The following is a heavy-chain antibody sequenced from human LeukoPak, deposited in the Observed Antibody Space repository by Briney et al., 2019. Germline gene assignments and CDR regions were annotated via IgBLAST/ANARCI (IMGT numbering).Heavy chain of an antibody. J-gene: IGHJ3*02. Sequence: GGSLRLSCAASGFTFSSYSMNWVRQAPGKGLEWVSSISSSSSSYIYYADSVKGRFTISRDNAKNSLYLQMNSLRAEDTALYYCAKDLRYSGYDLYAFDIWGQGTMVTVSS. CDR2: ISSSSSSYI. CDR3: AKDLRYSGYDLYAFDI. V-gene: IGHV3-21*04. CDR1: GFTFSSYS. D-gene: IGHD5-12*01.